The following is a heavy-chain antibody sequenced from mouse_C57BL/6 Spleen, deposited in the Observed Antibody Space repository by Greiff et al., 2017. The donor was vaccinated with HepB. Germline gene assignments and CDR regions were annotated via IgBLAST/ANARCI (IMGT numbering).Heavy chain of an antibody. J-gene: IGHJ3*01. CDR1: GFTFSSYG. Sequence: EVKVVESGGDLVKPGGSLKLSCAASGFTFSSYGMSWVRQTPDKRLEWVATISSGGSYTYYPDSVKGRFTISRDNAKNTLYLQMSSLKSEDTAMYYCARRGENSSGWFAYWGQGTLVTVSA. CDR3: ARRGENSSGWFAY. D-gene: IGHD3-2*02. CDR2: ISSGGSYT. V-gene: IGHV5-6*02.